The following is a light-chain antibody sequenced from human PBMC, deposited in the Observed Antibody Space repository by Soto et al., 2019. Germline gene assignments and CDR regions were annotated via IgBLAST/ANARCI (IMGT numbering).Light chain of an antibody. CDR2: GAS. V-gene: IGKV3-15*01. J-gene: IGKJ4*01. CDR1: QSVSIN. CDR3: QQYNIWPLT. Sequence: EVVMTQSPATLSVSPGERATLSCRASQSVSINLAWYQQKLGQAPRLVIYGASTGATGSPARFSGSGSGTDFTLTISSLESEDFALYYCQQYNIWPLTFGGRTQLEIK.